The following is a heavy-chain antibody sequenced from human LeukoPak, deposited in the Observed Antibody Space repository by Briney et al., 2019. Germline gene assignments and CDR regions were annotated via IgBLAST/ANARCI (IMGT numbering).Heavy chain of an antibody. V-gene: IGHV4-59*01. D-gene: IGHD3-9*01. Sequence: SETLSLTCTVSGGSISSYYWSWIRQPPGKGLEWIGYIYYSGSTNYNPPLKSRVTISVDTSKNQFSLKLSSVTAADTAVYYCARETDILTGYSRSGWFDPWGQGTLVTVSS. CDR2: IYYSGST. CDR3: ARETDILTGYSRSGWFDP. J-gene: IGHJ5*02. CDR1: GGSISSYY.